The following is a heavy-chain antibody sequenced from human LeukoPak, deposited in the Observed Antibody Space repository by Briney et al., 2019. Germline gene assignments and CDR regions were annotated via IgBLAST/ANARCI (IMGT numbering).Heavy chain of an antibody. D-gene: IGHD2-21*01. J-gene: IGHJ3*01. Sequence: SLMKVSCKASGYTFTSYDIVWVRQAPGQGPEWMGWISAFNGNTNNAQKVQGRVTMTTDTSTSTAYMELKSLTSDDTAMYLCARVYCAVFDLWGEESLVTVTS. CDR2: ISAFNGNT. CDR3: ARVYCAVFDL. CDR1: GYTFTSYD. V-gene: IGHV1-18*01.